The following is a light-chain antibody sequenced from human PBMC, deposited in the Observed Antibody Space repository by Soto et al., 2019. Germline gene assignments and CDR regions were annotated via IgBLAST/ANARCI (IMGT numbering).Light chain of an antibody. J-gene: IGLJ2*01. V-gene: IGLV2-8*01. CDR2: EVS. CDR3: SSSAGTKNMV. CDR1: PSDVGASNY. Sequence: QSALTQPPSASGSPGQSVTISCTGTPSDVGASNYVSWYQQQPGKAPKLMISEVSKRPSGVPDRFAGSKPGNTASLTVSGLQAEDEADYYCSSSAGTKNMVFGAGTKLTVL.